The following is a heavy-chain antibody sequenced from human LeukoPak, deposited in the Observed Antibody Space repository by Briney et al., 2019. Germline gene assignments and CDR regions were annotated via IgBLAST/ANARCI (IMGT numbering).Heavy chain of an antibody. CDR2: INHSGST. Sequence: PSETLSLTCDVYGGSFSGYYWSWIRQPPGKVLEWIGEINHSGSTNYNPSLKSRATISLDTSKNQFSLKLSSVTAADTAMYFCARGRTGYQLLPTKKNYSYYYVDVWGKGTTVTVSS. CDR1: GGSFSGYY. J-gene: IGHJ6*03. CDR3: ARGRTGYQLLPTKKNYSYYYVDV. V-gene: IGHV4-34*01. D-gene: IGHD2-2*01.